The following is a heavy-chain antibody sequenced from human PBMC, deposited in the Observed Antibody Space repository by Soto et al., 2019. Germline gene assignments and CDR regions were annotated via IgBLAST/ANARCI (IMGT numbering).Heavy chain of an antibody. J-gene: IGHJ5*02. Sequence: ASVKVSCKASGYSFRSYGIQWVRQAPGQSLEWMGWINADNGDTKYSQNFQDRVTIIRDTSASTVYMELSSLRTEDTAVYYCARVGIKYLRWFDTWGQGSLVTVSS. V-gene: IGHV1-3*01. CDR1: GYSFRSYG. D-gene: IGHD1-20*01. CDR3: ARVGIKYLRWFDT. CDR2: INADNGDT.